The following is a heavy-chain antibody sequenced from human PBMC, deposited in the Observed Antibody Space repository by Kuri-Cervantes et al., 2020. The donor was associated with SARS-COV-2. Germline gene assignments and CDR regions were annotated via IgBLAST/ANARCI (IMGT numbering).Heavy chain of an antibody. CDR2: INPNSGGT. CDR3: ARADHYYDSSGYSQETFDY. J-gene: IGHJ4*02. D-gene: IGHD3-22*01. V-gene: IGHV1-2*04. Sequence: ASVKVSCKASGYTFTGYYMHWVRQAPGQGPEWMGWINPNSGGTNYAQKFQGWVTMTRDTSISTAYMELSRLRSDDTAVYYCARADHYYDSSGYSQETFDYWGQGTLVTVSS. CDR1: GYTFTGYY.